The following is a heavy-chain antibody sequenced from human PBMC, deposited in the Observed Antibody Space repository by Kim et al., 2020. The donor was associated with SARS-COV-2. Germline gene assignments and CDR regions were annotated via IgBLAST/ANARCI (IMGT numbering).Heavy chain of an antibody. CDR2: INHSGST. CDR1: GGSFSGCY. Sequence: SETLSLTCAVYGGSFSGCYWSWIRQPPGKGLEWIGEINHSGSTNYNPSLKSRVTISVDTSKNQFSLKLSSVTAADTAVYYCARDLGLRRVTMVRGVIGGIDPWGQGTLVTVSS. CDR3: ARDLGLRRVTMVRGVIGGIDP. J-gene: IGHJ5*02. D-gene: IGHD3-10*01. V-gene: IGHV4-34*01.